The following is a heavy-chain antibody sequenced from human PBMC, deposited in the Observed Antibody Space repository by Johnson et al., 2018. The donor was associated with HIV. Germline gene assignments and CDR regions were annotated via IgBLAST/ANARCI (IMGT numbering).Heavy chain of an antibody. V-gene: IGHV3-30-3*01. D-gene: IGHD6-6*01. J-gene: IGHJ3*02. CDR1: GFSFSSYA. CDR2: ISYDGGSK. CDR3: AKDRGAARAFDAFDI. Sequence: QVLLVESGGGVVQPGRSLRLSCAASGFSFSSYAMHWVRQAPGKGLEWVAIISYDGGSKYYADSVKGRFTISRDNSKNTLYLQMNSLRAEDTAMYYCAKDRGAARAFDAFDIWGQGTMVTVSS.